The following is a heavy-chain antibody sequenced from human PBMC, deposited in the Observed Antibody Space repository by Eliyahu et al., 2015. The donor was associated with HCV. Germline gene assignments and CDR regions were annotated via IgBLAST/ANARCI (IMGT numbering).Heavy chain of an antibody. CDR2: IVVGSGNT. D-gene: IGHD3-22*01. CDR1: GFTFSGSA. J-gene: IGHJ3*02. CDR3: AADSSGGGDAFDI. Sequence: LLQSGPEVKKPGTLMKVSCKASGFTFSGSAMQWVRQVRGQRPEWIGWIVVGSGNTNYAQKFQERVTITRDMSTSTAYMELSSLRSEDTALYYCAADSSGGGDAFDIWGQGTMVTVSS. V-gene: IGHV1-58*02.